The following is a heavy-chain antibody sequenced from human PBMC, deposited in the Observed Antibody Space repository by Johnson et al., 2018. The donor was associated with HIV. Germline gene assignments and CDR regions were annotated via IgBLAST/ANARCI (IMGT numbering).Heavy chain of an antibody. CDR2: ISSSVSTI. CDR1: GFTFSDYY. J-gene: IGHJ3*02. CDR3: AKSQDRSAYDYDFDI. Sequence: QVQLVESGGGLVKPGGSLRLSCAASGFTFSDYYMSWIRRAPGKGLEWVSKISSSVSTIYYADSVTGRFTRSRDNAKNSLYLQMNSLRAEDTAVYYCAKSQDRSAYDYDFDIWGQGTMVTVSS. V-gene: IGHV3-11*04. D-gene: IGHD3-22*01.